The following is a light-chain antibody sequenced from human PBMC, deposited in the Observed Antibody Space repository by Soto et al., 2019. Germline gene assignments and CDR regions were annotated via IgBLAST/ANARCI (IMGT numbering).Light chain of an antibody. CDR2: DTS. Sequence: DIVLTQSPGTLSLSPGDRVTLSCRASQSVSSNYLGWFQQRPGQAPRLLIYDTSNKATGLPDRFSGSGSGTDFTLTVRRLQPEDFAVYYCQKYSGPPYTLGQGTKLEIK. V-gene: IGKV3-20*01. J-gene: IGKJ2*01. CDR1: QSVSSNY. CDR3: QKYSGPPYT.